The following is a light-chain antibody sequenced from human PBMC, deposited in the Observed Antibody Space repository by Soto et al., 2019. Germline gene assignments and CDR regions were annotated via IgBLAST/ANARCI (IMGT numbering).Light chain of an antibody. CDR1: QSISNW. V-gene: IGKV1-5*01. CDR2: DAS. Sequence: DLQMTQSPSTLSASVGDRVTITCRASQSISNWLAWYQQKQGKAPKLLIYDASSLESGVPSRFSGSGSGTEFTLTISSLQPDDFATYYCQQYNSYWGTFGQGTKVEIK. J-gene: IGKJ1*01. CDR3: QQYNSYWGT.